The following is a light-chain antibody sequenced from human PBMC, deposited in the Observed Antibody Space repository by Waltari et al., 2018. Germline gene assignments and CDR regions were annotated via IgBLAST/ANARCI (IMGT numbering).Light chain of an antibody. CDR1: QGVSSY. Sequence: EIVLTQSPATLSLSPGERATLSCRASQGVSSYLAWYQQKSAQAPRLPICDASNRATGIPARFSGGASATDFTLTISSLEPEDFAVYYCQQRSDWLLTFGGGTKVEIK. CDR3: QQRSDWLLT. V-gene: IGKV3-11*01. CDR2: DAS. J-gene: IGKJ4*01.